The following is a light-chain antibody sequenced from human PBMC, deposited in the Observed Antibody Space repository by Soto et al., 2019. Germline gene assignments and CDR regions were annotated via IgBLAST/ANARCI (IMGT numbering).Light chain of an antibody. Sequence: EIVLTQSPATLSLSPGARATLSCRASQSVSSYLAWYQQKPGQAPRLLIYDVSNRATGIPARFSGSGSGTDFSLTISSLAPEDFAVYYCQQRSNWLFTFGPGTKVDIK. CDR3: QQRSNWLFT. CDR1: QSVSSY. V-gene: IGKV3-11*01. J-gene: IGKJ3*01. CDR2: DVS.